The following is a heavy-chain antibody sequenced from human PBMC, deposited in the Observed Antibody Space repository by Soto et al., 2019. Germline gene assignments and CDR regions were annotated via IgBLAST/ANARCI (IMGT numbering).Heavy chain of an antibody. CDR3: ARGPHYYDSSGYYRPLYYFDY. J-gene: IGHJ4*02. V-gene: IGHV3-13*01. CDR2: IGTAGDT. D-gene: IGHD3-22*01. CDR1: GFTFSSYD. Sequence: GGSLRLSCAASGFTFSSYDMHWVRQATGKGLEWVSAIGTAGDTYYPGSVKGRFTISRENAKNSLYLQMNSLRAEDTAVYYCARGPHYYDSSGYYRPLYYFDYWGQGTLVTVSS.